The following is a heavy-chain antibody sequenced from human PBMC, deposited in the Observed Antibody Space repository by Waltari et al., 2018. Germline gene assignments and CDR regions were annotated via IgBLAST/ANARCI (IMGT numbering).Heavy chain of an antibody. V-gene: IGHV3-53*02. Sequence: EVQLVETGGGLIQPGGSLRLSCAASGFTVSSNSMSWVRQAPGKGLEWVSVIYSGGSTYYADSVKGRFTISRDNSKNTLYLQMNSLRAEDTAVYYCARILVGATGYFDYWGQGTLVTVSS. CDR3: ARILVGATGYFDY. D-gene: IGHD1-26*01. CDR2: IYSGGST. J-gene: IGHJ4*02. CDR1: GFTVSSNS.